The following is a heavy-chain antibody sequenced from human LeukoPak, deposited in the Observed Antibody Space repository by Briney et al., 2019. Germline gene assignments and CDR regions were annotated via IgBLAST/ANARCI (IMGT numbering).Heavy chain of an antibody. CDR2: INPSGGST. Sequence: GASVKVSCKASGYTFTSYYMHWVRQAPGQGLEWMGIINPSGGSTSYAQKFQGRVTMTRDTSTSTACMELSSLRSEDTAVYYCARDLVGTYYFDYWGQGTLVTVSS. J-gene: IGHJ4*02. V-gene: IGHV1-46*01. CDR1: GYTFTSYY. D-gene: IGHD1-26*01. CDR3: ARDLVGTYYFDY.